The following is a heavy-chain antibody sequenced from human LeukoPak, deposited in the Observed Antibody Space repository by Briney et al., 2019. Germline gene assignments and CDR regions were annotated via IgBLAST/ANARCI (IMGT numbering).Heavy chain of an antibody. D-gene: IGHD4-4*01. CDR3: AKVLSDYSNYYYYGMDV. CDR2: ISGSGGST. V-gene: IGHV3-23*01. Sequence: TGGSLRLSCAASGFTFSSYAMSWVRQAPGKGLEWVSAISGSGGSTYYADSVKGRFTISRDNSKNTLYLQMNSLRAEDTAVYYCAKVLSDYSNYYYYGMDVWGQGTTVTVSS. CDR1: GFTFSSYA. J-gene: IGHJ6*02.